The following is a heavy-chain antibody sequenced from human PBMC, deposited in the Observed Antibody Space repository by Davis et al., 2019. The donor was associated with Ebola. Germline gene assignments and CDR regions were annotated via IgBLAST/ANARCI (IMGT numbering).Heavy chain of an antibody. V-gene: IGHV3-49*04. J-gene: IGHJ4*02. CDR2: IRSKAYGGTT. Sequence: GGSLRLSCAASGFTFSSYSMNWVRQAPGKGLEWVGFIRSKAYGGTTEYAASVKGRFTISRDDSGNIAYLQMNSLKIEDTAVYYCARESGGGIDYWGQGTLVTVSS. CDR1: GFTFSSYS. CDR3: ARESGGGIDY. D-gene: IGHD1-26*01.